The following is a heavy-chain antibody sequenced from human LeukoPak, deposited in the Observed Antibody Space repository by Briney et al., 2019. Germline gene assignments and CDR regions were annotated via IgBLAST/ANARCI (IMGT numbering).Heavy chain of an antibody. CDR2: IYNTGST. CDR1: GGSISSSY. J-gene: IGHJ3*02. Sequence: SETLSLTCTVSGGSISSSYWSWIRQPPGKGLEWIGYIYNTGSTNYNPSLKSRVIVSLDTSRNQFSLKLNSVTAADTAVYYCARGRFAIGPGGTGLGIWGQGTMVTVSS. V-gene: IGHV4-59*12. CDR3: ARGRFAIGPGGTGLGI. D-gene: IGHD6-13*01.